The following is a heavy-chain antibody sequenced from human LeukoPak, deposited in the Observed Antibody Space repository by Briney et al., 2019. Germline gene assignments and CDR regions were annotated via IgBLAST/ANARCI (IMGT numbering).Heavy chain of an antibody. J-gene: IGHJ4*02. D-gene: IGHD5-18*01. CDR3: AKETQGYSYGYPFDY. CDR2: ISYDGSNK. V-gene: IGHV3-30*18. Sequence: GGSLRLSCAASGFTFSSYGMHWVRQAPGKGLEWVAVISYDGSNKYYADSVKGRFTISRDNSKNTLYLQMNSLRAEDTAVYYCAKETQGYSYGYPFDYWGQGTLVTVSS. CDR1: GFTFSSYG.